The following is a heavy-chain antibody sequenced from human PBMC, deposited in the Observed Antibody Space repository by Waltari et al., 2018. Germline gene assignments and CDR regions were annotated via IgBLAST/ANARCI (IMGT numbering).Heavy chain of an antibody. CDR2: VDPDDGDT. Sequence: EVQLVQSGAEVKKPGASVKISCKVSRDTFTDYYIPWVQQAPGKGLEWMGRVDPDDGDTVYADKFQDRVTIIADTSTDTAYMELGSLGSEDTAIYYCATAEDRGDFRNYFYYLDVWGKGTTVTVSS. J-gene: IGHJ6*03. CDR3: ATAEDRGDFRNYFYYLDV. V-gene: IGHV1-69-2*01. CDR1: RDTFTDYY. D-gene: IGHD2-15*01.